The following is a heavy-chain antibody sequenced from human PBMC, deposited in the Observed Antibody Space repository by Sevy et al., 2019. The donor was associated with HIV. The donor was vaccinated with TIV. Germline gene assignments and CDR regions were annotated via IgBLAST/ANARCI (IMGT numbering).Heavy chain of an antibody. CDR2: ISHDGRNNK. Sequence: GGSLRLSCAASGFTFSEFGMHWVRQAPGKGLEWVAVISHDGRNNKYNADSVKGRFTISRDNSKNTLYLQMNSLRVEDTAVYYCAGAVGLRWYSFDYWGQGTLVTVSS. CDR3: AGAVGLRWYSFDY. CDR1: GFTFSEFG. V-gene: IGHV3-30*04. J-gene: IGHJ4*02. D-gene: IGHD4-17*01.